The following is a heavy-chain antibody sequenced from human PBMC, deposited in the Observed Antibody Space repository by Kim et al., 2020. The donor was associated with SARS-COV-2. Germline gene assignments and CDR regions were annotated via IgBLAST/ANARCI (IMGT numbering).Heavy chain of an antibody. D-gene: IGHD5-18*01. CDR2: ISYDGSNK. CDR3: ARDRLGYRSLWY. CDR1: GFTFSSYA. J-gene: IGHJ4*02. V-gene: IGHV3-30*04. Sequence: GGSLRLSCAASGFTFSSYAMHWVRQAPGKGLEWVAVISYDGSNKYYADSVKGRFTISRDNSKNTLYLQMNSLRAEDTAVYYCARDRLGYRSLWYWGQGTLVTVSS.